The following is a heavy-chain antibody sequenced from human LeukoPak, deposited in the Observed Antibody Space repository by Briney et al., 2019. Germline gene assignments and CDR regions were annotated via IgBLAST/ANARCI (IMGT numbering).Heavy chain of an antibody. V-gene: IGHV4-34*01. CDR2: INHSGST. CDR3: ARTLGYCSSTSCQNWFDP. D-gene: IGHD2-2*01. Sequence: SETLSLTCAVYGGSFSGCYWSWIRQPPGKGLEWIGEINHSGSTNYNPSLKSRVTISVDTSKNQFSLKLSSVTAADTAVYYCARTLGYCSSTSCQNWFDPWGQGTLVTVSS. J-gene: IGHJ5*02. CDR1: GGSFSGCY.